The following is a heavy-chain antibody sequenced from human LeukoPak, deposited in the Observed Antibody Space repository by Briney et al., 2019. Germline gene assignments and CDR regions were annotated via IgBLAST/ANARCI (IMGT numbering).Heavy chain of an antibody. Sequence: GGSLRLSCAASGFTFSSYSMNWVRQAPGKGLEWVSSISSSSSYIYYADSVKGRFTISRDNAKNSLYLRMNSLRAEDTAVYYRASYGGSGSYDYYYYGMDVWGQGTTVTVSS. CDR2: ISSSSSYI. CDR1: GFTFSSYS. J-gene: IGHJ6*02. D-gene: IGHD3-10*01. CDR3: ASYGGSGSYDYYYYGMDV. V-gene: IGHV3-21*01.